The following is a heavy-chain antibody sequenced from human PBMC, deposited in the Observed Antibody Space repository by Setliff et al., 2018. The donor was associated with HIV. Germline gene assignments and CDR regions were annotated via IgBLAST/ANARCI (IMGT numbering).Heavy chain of an antibody. Sequence: SETLSLTCAVSGYSISDGYYWGWIRQPPGKGPEWIGSIHHSGSAHFNPSLKSRVAMSVDTSENQFSLTLSSVTAADTAVYYCASPRSLLVWYNNDYMDVWGKGTTVTVSS. D-gene: IGHD3-16*01. CDR3: ASPRSLLVWYNNDYMDV. CDR1: GYSISDGYY. V-gene: IGHV4-38-2*01. J-gene: IGHJ6*03. CDR2: IHHSGSA.